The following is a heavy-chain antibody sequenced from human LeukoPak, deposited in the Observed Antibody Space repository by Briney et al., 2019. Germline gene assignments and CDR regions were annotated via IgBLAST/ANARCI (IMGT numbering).Heavy chain of an antibody. CDR3: ARVRKYFDL. J-gene: IGHJ2*01. D-gene: IGHD1-14*01. CDR1: GGSFSGYY. CDR2: INHSGST. V-gene: IGHV4-34*01. Sequence: SETLSLTCAVYGGSFSGYYWSWIRQPPGKGLEWIGEINHSGSTNYNPSLKSRVTISVATSKNQFSLKLSSVTAADTAVYYCARVRKYFDLWGRGTLVTVSS.